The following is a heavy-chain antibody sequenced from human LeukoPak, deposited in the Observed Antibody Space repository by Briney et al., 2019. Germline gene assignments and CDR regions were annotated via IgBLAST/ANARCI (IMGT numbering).Heavy chain of an antibody. D-gene: IGHD6-19*01. Sequence: PGGSLRLSCAASGFTFDDYAMHWVRQAPGKGLEWVSGISWNSGSIGYADSVKGRFTISRDNAKNSLYLQMNSLRAEDTALYYCAKDRQVSWQWLFVNFDYWGQGTLVTVSS. J-gene: IGHJ4*02. CDR3: AKDRQVSWQWLFVNFDY. V-gene: IGHV3-9*01. CDR1: GFTFDDYA. CDR2: ISWNSGSI.